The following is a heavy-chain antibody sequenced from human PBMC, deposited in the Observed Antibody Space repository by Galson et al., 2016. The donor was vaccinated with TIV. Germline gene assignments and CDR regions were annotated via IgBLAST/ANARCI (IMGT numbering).Heavy chain of an antibody. CDR3: APNRNTAMETYYYYSDVDV. Sequence: SVKVSCKASGGSFSSYVFNWVRQAPGQGLEWMGNIIPLFGSANYAQKFQGRVTITADESTSTAYMELRRRRSEVTAIYYFAPNRNTAMETYYYYSDVDVWGQGTTVTGSS. CDR2: IIPLFGSA. CDR1: GGSFSSYV. V-gene: IGHV1-69*13. J-gene: IGHJ6*02. D-gene: IGHD5-18*01.